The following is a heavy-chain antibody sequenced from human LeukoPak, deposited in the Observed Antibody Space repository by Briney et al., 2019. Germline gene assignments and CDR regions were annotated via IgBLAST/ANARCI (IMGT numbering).Heavy chain of an antibody. CDR3: ARAWAFCSGGSCYSNYFDY. CDR1: GYTFTGYY. CDR2: INPNSGGT. V-gene: IGHV1-2*06. Sequence: ASVKVSCKASGYTFTGYYMHWVRQAPGQGLEWMGRINPNSGGTNYAQKFQGRVTMTRDTSTSTVYMELSSLRSEDTAVYYCARAWAFCSGGSCYSNYFDYWGQGTLVTVSS. J-gene: IGHJ4*02. D-gene: IGHD2-15*01.